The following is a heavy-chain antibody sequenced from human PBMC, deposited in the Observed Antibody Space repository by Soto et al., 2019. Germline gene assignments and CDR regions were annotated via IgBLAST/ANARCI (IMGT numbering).Heavy chain of an antibody. V-gene: IGHV4-39*01. D-gene: IGHD4-17*01. CDR1: GGSISSSSYY. J-gene: IGHJ4*02. Sequence: SETLSLTCTVSGGSISSSSYYWGWIRQPPGKGLEWIGSIYYSGSTYYNPSLKSRVTISVDTSKNQFSLKLSSVTAADTAVYYCARHSGNYGDYVFDYWGQGTLVTVSS. CDR2: IYYSGST. CDR3: ARHSGNYGDYVFDY.